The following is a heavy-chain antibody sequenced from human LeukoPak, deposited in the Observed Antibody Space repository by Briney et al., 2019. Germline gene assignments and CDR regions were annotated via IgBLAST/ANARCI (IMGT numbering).Heavy chain of an antibody. D-gene: IGHD3-22*01. Sequence: SETLSLTCTVSGGSISSYYWSWIRQPAGKGLEWIGRIYTSGSTNDNPSLKRRVTISVDTSKNQFSLKLSSVTAADTAVYYCARARYYYDSSGYPNYYMDVWGKGTTVTISS. J-gene: IGHJ6*03. V-gene: IGHV4-4*07. CDR3: ARARYYYDSSGYPNYYMDV. CDR1: GGSISSYY. CDR2: IYTSGST.